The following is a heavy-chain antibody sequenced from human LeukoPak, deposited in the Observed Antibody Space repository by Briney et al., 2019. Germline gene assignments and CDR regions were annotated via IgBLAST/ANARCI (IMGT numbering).Heavy chain of an antibody. D-gene: IGHD6-13*01. V-gene: IGHV4-59*01. CDR2: IYYSGST. CDR3: ARDRGIAAASNDAFDI. Sequence: SETLSLTCTVSGGSMSSYYWSWIRQPPGKGLEWIGYIYYSGSTKYNPSLKSRVTISVDTSKNQFSLKLSSVTAADTAVYYCARDRGIAAASNDAFDIWGQGTIVTVSS. J-gene: IGHJ3*02. CDR1: GGSMSSYY.